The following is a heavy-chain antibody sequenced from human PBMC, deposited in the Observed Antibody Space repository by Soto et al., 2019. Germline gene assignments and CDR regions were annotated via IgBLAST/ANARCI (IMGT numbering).Heavy chain of an antibody. CDR2: FSLSGTT. Sequence: SETLSLTCSVSGASIAGSSYWSWIRQPAGKGLEWIGRFSLSGTTNYSPSLRSRVTMSADVSKNQFSLRLTSVTAADTALYYCARGMTPPGAPAWYYFDSWGQGTLVTV. CDR1: GASIAGSSY. V-gene: IGHV4-4*07. D-gene: IGHD2-8*02. CDR3: ARGMTPPGAPAWYYFDS. J-gene: IGHJ4*02.